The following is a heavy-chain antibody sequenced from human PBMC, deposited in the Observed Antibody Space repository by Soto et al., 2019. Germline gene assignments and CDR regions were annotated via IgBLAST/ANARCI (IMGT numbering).Heavy chain of an antibody. Sequence: SETLSLTCTVSDDSISNNDYYGGWIRQPPGQGLEWIASINHRGTTYYNPSLKSRLTISVDTSKRQFSMRLTSVTAADTAVYYCANLDMITFGGVIGPNDEFDIWGPGIMVTVSS. CDR3: ANLDMITFGGVIGPNDEFDI. D-gene: IGHD3-16*02. J-gene: IGHJ3*02. V-gene: IGHV4-39*01. CDR1: DDSISNNDYY. CDR2: INHRGTT.